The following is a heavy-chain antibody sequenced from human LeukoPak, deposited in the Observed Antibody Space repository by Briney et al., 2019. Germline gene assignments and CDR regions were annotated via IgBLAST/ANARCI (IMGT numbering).Heavy chain of an antibody. D-gene: IGHD6-6*01. CDR3: ARVEYSSSSGWFDR. J-gene: IGHJ5*02. CDR1: GGSISSYY. Sequence: PSETLSLTCTVSGGSISSYYWSWIRQPAGKGLEWIGRIYTSGSTNYNPSLKSRVTISVDTSKNQFSLKLSSVTAADTAVYYCARVEYSSSSGWFDRWGQGTLVTVSS. V-gene: IGHV4-4*07. CDR2: IYTSGST.